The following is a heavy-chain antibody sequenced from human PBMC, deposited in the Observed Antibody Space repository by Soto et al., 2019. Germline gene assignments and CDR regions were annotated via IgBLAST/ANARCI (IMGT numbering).Heavy chain of an antibody. CDR1: GFTFSSYN. CDR2: ISSTSSYV. Sequence: GGSLRLSCAASGFTFSSYNMNWVRQAPGKGLEWVSSISSTSSYVYYADSVKGRFTISRDNAKNSLYLQMDSLRAEDTAVYYCATYYDGTGYNFDYWGQGTLVTVSS. CDR3: ATYYDGTGYNFDY. J-gene: IGHJ4*02. D-gene: IGHD3-22*01. V-gene: IGHV3-21*01.